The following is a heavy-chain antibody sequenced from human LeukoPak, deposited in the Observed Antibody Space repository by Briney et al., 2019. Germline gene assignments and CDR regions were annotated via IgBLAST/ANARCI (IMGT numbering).Heavy chain of an antibody. D-gene: IGHD3-10*01. J-gene: IGHJ5*02. CDR3: ARHYYYGSGSNYGLPYNWFDP. CDR1: GDSISSYY. Sequence: SETLSLTCTVSGDSISSYYWSWIRKPPGKGLEWIGRTYYSGSTNYNPSLQSRVTISVDTSKNQFSLKLSSVTAADTAVYYCARHYYYGSGSNYGLPYNWFDPWGQGTLVTVSS. V-gene: IGHV4-59*08. CDR2: TYYSGST.